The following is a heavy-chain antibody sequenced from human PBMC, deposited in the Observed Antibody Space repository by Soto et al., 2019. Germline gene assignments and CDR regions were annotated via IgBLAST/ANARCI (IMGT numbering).Heavy chain of an antibody. D-gene: IGHD3-22*01. CDR2: AGPSGSST. CDR1: GFTFGSYA. V-gene: IGHV3-23*01. CDR3: ARTYYYDSTGYYRTFDY. J-gene: IGHJ4*02. Sequence: GGSLRLSCAASGFTFGSYAMSWVRLAPGKGLEWVSVAGPSGSSTFYADSVRGRFTISRDNVENTLYLEMNSLRVADTALYFCARTYYYDSTGYYRTFDYWGQGTLVTVSS.